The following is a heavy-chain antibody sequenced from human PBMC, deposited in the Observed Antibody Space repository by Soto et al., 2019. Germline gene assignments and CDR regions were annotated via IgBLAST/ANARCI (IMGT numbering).Heavy chain of an antibody. CDR1: GFTFSTYA. CDR3: VPLCRYCSTTTPS. V-gene: IGHV3-23*01. CDR2: ISGNGGDYT. D-gene: IGHD2-2*01. Sequence: EVQLLESGGGLVQPGGSLRLSCAASGFTFSTYAMSWVRQATRKGLEWVSAISGNGGDYTYYADSVKGRFTISRDNSKNTLYLQMHSLRAEDTSVYYCVPLCRYCSTTTPSWGQGTLVTVSS. J-gene: IGHJ4*02.